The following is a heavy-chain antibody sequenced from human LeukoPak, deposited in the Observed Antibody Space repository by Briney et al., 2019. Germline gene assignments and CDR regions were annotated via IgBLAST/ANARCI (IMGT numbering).Heavy chain of an antibody. Sequence: PGGSLRLSCAVSRFSFSNYAMNWVRQAPGKGLEWVSAISDTGYSKRYADSVQGRFTISRDNSKKTVFLEMNSLRAEDTAVYYCAKDLGQWLPHNWFDPWGQGTPVTVSS. J-gene: IGHJ5*02. CDR3: AKDLGQWLPHNWFDP. D-gene: IGHD6-19*01. CDR2: ISDTGYSK. V-gene: IGHV3-23*01. CDR1: RFSFSNYA.